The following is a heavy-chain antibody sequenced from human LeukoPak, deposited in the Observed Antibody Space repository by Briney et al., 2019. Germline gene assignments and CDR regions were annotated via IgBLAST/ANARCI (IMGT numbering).Heavy chain of an antibody. J-gene: IGHJ6*02. Sequence: ASVKVSCKASGYTFTGYYMHWVRQAPGQGLEWMGWINPNSGGTNYAQKFQGRVTMTRDTSISTAYMELSRLRSDDTAVYYCARDDDIVVVPAAIKEHDYYYYGMDVWGQGTRSPSP. CDR2: INPNSGGT. V-gene: IGHV1-2*02. CDR1: GYTFTGYY. D-gene: IGHD2-2*01. CDR3: ARDDDIVVVPAAIKEHDYYYYGMDV.